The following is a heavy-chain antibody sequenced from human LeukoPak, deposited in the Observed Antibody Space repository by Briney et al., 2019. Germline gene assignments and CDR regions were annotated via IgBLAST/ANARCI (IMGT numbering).Heavy chain of an antibody. CDR3: ARGVITMVRGVIGYYYYYMDV. J-gene: IGHJ6*03. CDR1: GGSISSGSYY. V-gene: IGHV4-61*02. D-gene: IGHD3-10*01. CDR2: IYTSGST. Sequence: SQTLSLTCTVSGGSISSGSYYWSWIRQPAGKGLEWIGRIYTSGSTNYNPSLKSRVTMSVDTSKNQFSLKLSSVTAADTAVYYCARGVITMVRGVIGYYYYYMDVWGKGTTVTVSS.